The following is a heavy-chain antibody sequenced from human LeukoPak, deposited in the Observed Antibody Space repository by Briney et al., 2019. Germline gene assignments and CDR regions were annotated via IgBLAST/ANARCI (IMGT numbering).Heavy chain of an antibody. CDR2: IYYSGST. Sequence: SETLSLTCTVSGGSISSYYWSWIRQPPGKGLEWIGYIYYSGSTNYNPSLKSRVTISVDTSKNQFSLKLSSVTAADTAVYYCARVGSTGPVDYWGQGTLVTVSS. V-gene: IGHV4-59*01. CDR3: ARVGSTGPVDY. J-gene: IGHJ4*02. D-gene: IGHD5/OR15-5a*01. CDR1: GGSISSYY.